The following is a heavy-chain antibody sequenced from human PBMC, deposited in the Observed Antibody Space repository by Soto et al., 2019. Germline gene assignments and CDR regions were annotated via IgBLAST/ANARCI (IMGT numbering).Heavy chain of an antibody. V-gene: IGHV1-69*13. CDR2: IIPIFGTA. J-gene: IGHJ3*02. CDR1: GGTFSSYA. D-gene: IGHD3-22*01. Sequence: AVKVSCKASGGTFSSYAISWVRQAPGQGLEWMGGIIPIFGTANYAQKFQGRVTITADESTSTAYMELSSLRSEDTAVYYCAAPNDSSGYEAFDIWGQGTMVTVSS. CDR3: AAPNDSSGYEAFDI.